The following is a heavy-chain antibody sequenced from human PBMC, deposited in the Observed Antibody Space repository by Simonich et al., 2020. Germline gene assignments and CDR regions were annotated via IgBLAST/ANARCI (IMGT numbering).Heavy chain of an antibody. CDR3: ARARGDSSSGYFDY. D-gene: IGHD6-13*01. CDR2: IRSSSSYI. J-gene: IGHJ4*02. Sequence: EVQLMESGGGLVKPGGSLRLSCAASGFTFSSYSMNWVRQAPGKVLGWVSAIRSSSSYIYYADSVKGRFTSSRDNAKNSLYLQMNSLRAEDTAVYYCARARGDSSSGYFDYWGQGTLVTVSS. V-gene: IGHV3-21*01. CDR1: GFTFSSYS.